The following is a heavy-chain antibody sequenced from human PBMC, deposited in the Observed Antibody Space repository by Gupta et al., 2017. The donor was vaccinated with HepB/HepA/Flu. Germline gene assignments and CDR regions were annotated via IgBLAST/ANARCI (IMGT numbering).Heavy chain of an antibody. CDR1: GFTFRYYQ. CDR2: IRGSGRTI. CDR3: ATSSSGGLVPVYFDY. V-gene: IGHV3-48*03. J-gene: IGHJ4*02. D-gene: IGHD6-6*01. Sequence: EVQLVESGGGLVQPGGSLRLSCAAPGFTFRYYQMNWVRQAPGKGLGWVSYIRGSGRTIYYADSVRGRFTISRDNANNSLYLQMNSLRAEDTAVYYCATSSSGGLVPVYFDYWGQGTLVTVSS.